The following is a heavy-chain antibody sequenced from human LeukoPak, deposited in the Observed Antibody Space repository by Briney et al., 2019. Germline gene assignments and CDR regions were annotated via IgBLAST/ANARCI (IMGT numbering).Heavy chain of an antibody. J-gene: IGHJ5*01. Sequence: SETLSLTCAVYGGSFSGYYWSWIRQPPGKGLEWIGEINHSGSTNYNPSLKSRVTISVDTSKNQFSLKLSSVTAADTAVYYCAREGQYDILTGYYENWLDSWGQGTLVTVSS. CDR3: AREGQYDILTGYYENWLDS. CDR2: INHSGST. V-gene: IGHV4-34*01. CDR1: GGSFSGYY. D-gene: IGHD3-9*01.